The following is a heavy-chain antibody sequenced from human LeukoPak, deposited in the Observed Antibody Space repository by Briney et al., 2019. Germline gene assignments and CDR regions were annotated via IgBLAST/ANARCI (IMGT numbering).Heavy chain of an antibody. CDR1: AGSFSGYY. CDR2: INHSGST. J-gene: IGHJ4*02. CDR3: AILNRRALDY. Sequence: PSETLSLTCAVYAGSFSGYYWSWIRQPPGKGLEWIGEINHSGSTNYNPSLKSRVTISVDKSKNQFSLKLSSVTAADTAVYYCAILNRRALDYWGQGTLVTVSS. V-gene: IGHV4-34*01. D-gene: IGHD2/OR15-2a*01.